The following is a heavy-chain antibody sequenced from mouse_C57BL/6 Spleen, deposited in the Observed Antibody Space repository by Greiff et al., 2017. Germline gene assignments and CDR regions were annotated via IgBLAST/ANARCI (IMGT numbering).Heavy chain of an antibody. V-gene: IGHV5-17*01. J-gene: IGHJ4*01. CDR2: ISSGSSTI. D-gene: IGHD1-1*01. CDR1: GFTFSDYG. Sequence: EVKLQESGGGLVKPGGSLKLSCAASGFTFSDYGMHWVRQAPEKGLEWVAYISSGSSTIYYADTVKGRVTISRDNAKNTLFLQIPSRRSEDTAMNYCGREGLRNYAMDYWGQGTSVTVSS. CDR3: GREGLRNYAMDY.